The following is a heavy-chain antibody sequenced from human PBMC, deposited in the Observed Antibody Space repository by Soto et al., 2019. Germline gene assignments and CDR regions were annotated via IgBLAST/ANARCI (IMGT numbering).Heavy chain of an antibody. D-gene: IGHD3-22*01. Sequence: PWETLCLTCTVAVGARSSYYWTWILLPPGKGLEWIGYIYYSGSTNYNPSLKSRVTISVDTSKNQFSLKPSSVTAADAAVYYCERDSTTYYYHSSCYQYGEMNHSYKEAMDVWGIGTTLTVCS. J-gene: IGHJ6*04. CDR3: ERDSTTYYYHSSCYQYGEMNHSYKEAMDV. V-gene: IGHV4-59*01. CDR1: VGARSSYY. CDR2: IYYSGST.